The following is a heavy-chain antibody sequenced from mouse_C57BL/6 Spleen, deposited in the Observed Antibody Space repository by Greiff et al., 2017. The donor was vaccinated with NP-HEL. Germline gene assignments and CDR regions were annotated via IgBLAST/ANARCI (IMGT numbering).Heavy chain of an antibody. Sequence: QVQLQQPGAELVMPGASVKLSCKASGYTFTSYWLHWVKQRPGQGLEWIGEIDPSDSYTNYNQKFKGKSTLTVDKSSSTAYMQLSSLTSEDSAVYYCARSEFITTVVPFAYWGQGTLVTVSA. V-gene: IGHV1-69*01. CDR1: GYTFTSYW. J-gene: IGHJ3*01. CDR2: IDPSDSYT. CDR3: ARSEFITTVVPFAY. D-gene: IGHD1-1*01.